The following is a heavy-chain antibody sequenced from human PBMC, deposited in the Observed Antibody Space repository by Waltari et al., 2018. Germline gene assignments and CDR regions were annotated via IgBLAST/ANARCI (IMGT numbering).Heavy chain of an antibody. Sequence: QVQLVQSGAEVKKPGASVKVSCRVSGYSLTQSALHWARRPPGKGLEWLGGFDPEYGEAVYAQEFQGRVTMTEDTSKDTAYMELSSLTYEDTAVYYCTRDRVGYCSGGTCYSRWFDPWGQGTLVTVSS. CDR1: GYSLTQSA. CDR3: TRDRVGYCSGGTCYSRWFDP. J-gene: IGHJ5*02. CDR2: FDPEYGEA. V-gene: IGHV1-24*01. D-gene: IGHD2-15*01.